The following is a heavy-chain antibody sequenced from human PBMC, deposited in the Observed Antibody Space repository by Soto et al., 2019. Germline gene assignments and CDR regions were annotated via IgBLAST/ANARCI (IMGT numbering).Heavy chain of an antibody. CDR2: IYYSGST. J-gene: IGHJ4*02. Sequence: SETLSLTCTVSGGSISSGGYYWSWIRQHPGKGLEWIGYIYYSGSTYYNPSLKSRVTISVDTSKNQFSLKLSSVTAADTAVYYCASFMHYYDSSGYYYGFDYWGQGTLVTAPQ. D-gene: IGHD3-22*01. V-gene: IGHV4-31*03. CDR3: ASFMHYYDSSGYYYGFDY. CDR1: GGSISSGGYY.